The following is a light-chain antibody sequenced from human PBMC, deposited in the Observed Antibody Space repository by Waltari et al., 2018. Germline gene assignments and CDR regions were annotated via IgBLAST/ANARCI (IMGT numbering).Light chain of an antibody. J-gene: IGLJ3*02. CDR2: EVS. Sequence: QSALTQPASVSGSPGQSITISCTGTSSDVGGYNYVSWYQQPPGKVPRVIIDEVSNRPSGVSNRCSVSKAGNTASLTNSWLQAEDVAYYYCSSFTTSYTRLFGGGTKLTVL. V-gene: IGLV2-14*01. CDR1: SSDVGGYNY. CDR3: SSFTTSYTRL.